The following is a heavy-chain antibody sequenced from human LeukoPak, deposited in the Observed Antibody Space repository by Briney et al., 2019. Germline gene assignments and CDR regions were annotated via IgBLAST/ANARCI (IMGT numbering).Heavy chain of an antibody. CDR1: GGSISSYY. CDR3: ARVYCSGGSCFSSDAFDI. CDR2: IYYSGST. J-gene: IGHJ3*02. V-gene: IGHV4-59*01. D-gene: IGHD2-15*01. Sequence: SETLSLTCTVSGGSISSYYWSWIRQPPGKGLEGIGYIYYSGSTNYNPSLKSRVTISVDTSKNQFSLKLSSVTAADTAVYYCARVYCSGGSCFSSDAFDIWGQGTMVTVSS.